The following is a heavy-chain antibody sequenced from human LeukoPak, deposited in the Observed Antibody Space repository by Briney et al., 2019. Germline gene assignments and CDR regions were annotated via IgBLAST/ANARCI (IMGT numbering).Heavy chain of an antibody. CDR3: ARGPWGAPTAFLDY. D-gene: IGHD3-16*01. Sequence: QSGGSLGLSSAASGFTVSSNYMNWVRQAPGKGLEWVSVVDSGGSTYYADSVKGRFTISRDNAKNSLYLQMNSLRAEDTAVYYCARGPWGAPTAFLDYWGQGTLVTVSS. V-gene: IGHV3-66*01. CDR1: GFTVSSNY. CDR2: VDSGGST. J-gene: IGHJ4*02.